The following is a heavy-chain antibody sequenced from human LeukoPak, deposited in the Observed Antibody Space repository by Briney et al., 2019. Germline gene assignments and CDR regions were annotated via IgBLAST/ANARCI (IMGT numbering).Heavy chain of an antibody. J-gene: IGHJ4*02. CDR1: GGTFSSYA. CDR2: IIPIFGTA. CDR3: ARDSGSVDTAMVHFDY. Sequence: GASVKVSCKASGGTFSSYAISWVRQAPGQGREWMGGIIPIFGTANYAQKFQGRVTITADESTSTAYMELSSLRSEDTAVYYCARDSGSVDTAMVHFDYWGQGTLVTVSS. D-gene: IGHD5-18*01. V-gene: IGHV1-69*01.